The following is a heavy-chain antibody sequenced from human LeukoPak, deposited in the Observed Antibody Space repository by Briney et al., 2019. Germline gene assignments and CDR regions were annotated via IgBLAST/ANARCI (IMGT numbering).Heavy chain of an antibody. CDR2: IRQDGNEK. Sequence: PGGSLRLSCAASEFTFSNYWMSWVRQAPGKGLEWVANIRQDGNEKKYVDSVKGRFTISRDNAKNSLYLQMNNLRAEETAVYYCARYCSGRCSEYHFDYWGQGTLVTVSS. CDR1: EFTFSNYW. CDR3: ARYCSGRCSEYHFDY. D-gene: IGHD2-15*01. J-gene: IGHJ4*02. V-gene: IGHV3-7*01.